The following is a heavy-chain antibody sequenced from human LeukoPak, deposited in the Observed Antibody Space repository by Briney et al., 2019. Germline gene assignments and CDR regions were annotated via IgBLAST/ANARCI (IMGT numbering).Heavy chain of an antibody. V-gene: IGHV5-51*01. Sequence: GESLQISCKGSGYSFTSYWIGWVRQTPGKGLEWMGIIYPGDSDTRYSPSFQGQVTISADKSISTAYLQWSSLKASDTAMYYCARLTRIAVAGPDYWGQGTLVTVSS. D-gene: IGHD6-19*01. J-gene: IGHJ4*02. CDR3: ARLTRIAVAGPDY. CDR1: GYSFTSYW. CDR2: IYPGDSDT.